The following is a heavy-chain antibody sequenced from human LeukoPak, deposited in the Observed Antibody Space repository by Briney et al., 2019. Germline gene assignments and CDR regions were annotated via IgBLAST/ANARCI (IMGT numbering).Heavy chain of an antibody. D-gene: IGHD6-13*01. Sequence: SETLSLACTVSGGSISSYYWSWIRQSPEMGLEWIGSIYYSGATDYNPSLKSRVTISADTSNNQFSLRLRSVTAADTAVYYCARQLGYSSSWLLDYWGQGTLVTVSS. CDR1: GGSISSYY. CDR3: ARQLGYSSSWLLDY. V-gene: IGHV4-59*01. CDR2: IYYSGAT. J-gene: IGHJ4*02.